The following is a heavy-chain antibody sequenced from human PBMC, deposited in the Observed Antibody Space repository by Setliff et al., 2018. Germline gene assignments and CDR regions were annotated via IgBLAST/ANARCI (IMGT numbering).Heavy chain of an antibody. J-gene: IGHJ4*02. Sequence: GGSLRLSCAASGFTFDVYDLNWVRQAPGKGLEWVSSINWNGDGTGYADSVKGRFTISRDNAKNSLYLQMNRLRAEDTALYYCAKDRSRDYDDSSGYDHWGQGTLVTVSS. CDR1: GFTFDVYD. D-gene: IGHD3-22*01. CDR2: INWNGDGT. CDR3: AKDRSRDYDDSSGYDH. V-gene: IGHV3-20*04.